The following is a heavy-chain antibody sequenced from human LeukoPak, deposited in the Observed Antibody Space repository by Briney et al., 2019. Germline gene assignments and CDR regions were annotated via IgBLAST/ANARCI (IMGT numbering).Heavy chain of an antibody. D-gene: IGHD3-22*01. CDR3: AKKVARGYYPTDY. CDR1: GFTFSDYY. CDR2: ISSSGSTI. J-gene: IGHJ4*02. Sequence: PGGSLRLSCAASGFTFSDYYMSWIRQAPGKGLEWVSYISSSGSTIYYADSVKGRFTISRDNAKNSLYLQMNSLRAEDTAVYNCAKKVARGYYPTDYWGQGTLVTVSS. V-gene: IGHV3-11*01.